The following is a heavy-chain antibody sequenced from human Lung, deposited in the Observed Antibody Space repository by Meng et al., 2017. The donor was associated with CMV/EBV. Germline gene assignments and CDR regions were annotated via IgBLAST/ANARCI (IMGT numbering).Heavy chain of an antibody. D-gene: IGHD3-22*01. CDR2: IRFDGTNK. J-gene: IGHJ6*02. CDR1: GFTFSSYA. CDR3: AKRGDSSGTYAMDV. V-gene: IGHV3-30*02. Sequence: SCAASGFTFSSYAMHWVRQAPGKVLEWVSNIRFDGTNKYHADSVKGRFTISRDNSKNTLYLQMNSLRAEDTTVYYWAKRGDSSGTYAMDVWGQGTXVTVSS.